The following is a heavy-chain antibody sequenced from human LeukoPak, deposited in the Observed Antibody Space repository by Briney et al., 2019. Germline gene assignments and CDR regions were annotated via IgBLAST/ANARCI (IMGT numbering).Heavy chain of an antibody. D-gene: IGHD3-3*01. V-gene: IGHV3-23*01. CDR2: ISGSGGST. CDR1: AFTFSSYA. J-gene: IGHJ4*02. CDR3: AKPGYYDFWSGYYFDY. Sequence: PGGSLRLSYAAYAFTFSSYAMSCARQAPGKGLEWVSAISGSGGSTYYADSVKGRFTISRDKSKNTLYLQMNSLRAEDTAVYYCAKPGYYDFWSGYYFDYWGQGTLVTVSS.